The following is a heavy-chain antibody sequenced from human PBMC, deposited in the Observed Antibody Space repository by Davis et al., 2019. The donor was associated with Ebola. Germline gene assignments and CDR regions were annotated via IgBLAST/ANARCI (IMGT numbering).Heavy chain of an antibody. Sequence: AASVKVSCKPSGYTFSGYFIHWVRQAPGQGLERMGRINPNSGVTNYAQKFQGRVTMTKDTSTSTVYMELSRLRSDDTAVYFCARGGISMTVVPRDYYYGMDVWGQGTTVTVSS. CDR1: GYTFSGYF. D-gene: IGHD3-22*01. V-gene: IGHV1-2*06. CDR2: INPNSGVT. CDR3: ARGGISMTVVPRDYYYGMDV. J-gene: IGHJ6*02.